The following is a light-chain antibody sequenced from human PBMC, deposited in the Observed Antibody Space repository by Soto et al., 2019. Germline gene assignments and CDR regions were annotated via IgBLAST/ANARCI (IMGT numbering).Light chain of an antibody. V-gene: IGKV3-20*01. Sequence: EILLTQSPSTLSLSPGEGVTLSCRASQSVTVNSLAWYQQKPGQAPRLLIYAASTRAAAVPDRFTGSGSGTDFALTISRLEPEDFGVYYCPQYGDSPLTSGPGTKVDIK. CDR2: AAS. CDR3: PQYGDSPLT. CDR1: QSVTVNS. J-gene: IGKJ3*01.